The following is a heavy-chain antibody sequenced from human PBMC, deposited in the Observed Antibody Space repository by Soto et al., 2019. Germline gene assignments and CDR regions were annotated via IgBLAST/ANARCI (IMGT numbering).Heavy chain of an antibody. J-gene: IGHJ4*02. CDR2: ISYDATNK. D-gene: IGHD1-26*01. CDR1: GFTISSYA. V-gene: IGHV3-30-3*01. Sequence: GPSLRLSCAASGFTISSYAIHLVRQAPGNGLECVSVISYDATNKYYADSVKGRFTISRDNSKDTLYLQMNSLRAEDTAVYYCERVHGATGPTALDYWGQGT. CDR3: ERVHGATGPTALDY.